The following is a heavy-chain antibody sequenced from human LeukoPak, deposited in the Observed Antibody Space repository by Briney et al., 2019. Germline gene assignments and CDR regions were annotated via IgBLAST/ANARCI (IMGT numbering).Heavy chain of an antibody. Sequence: SETLSLTCTVSGGSISSGSYYWSWIRQPAGKGLEWIGRIYTSGSTNYNPSLKSRVTISVDTSKNQFSLKLSSVTVADTAVYYCAREGSVTMVRGVTLYDFDYWGQGTLVTVSS. CDR3: AREGSVTMVRGVTLYDFDY. V-gene: IGHV4-61*02. J-gene: IGHJ4*02. CDR1: GGSISSGSYY. D-gene: IGHD3-10*01. CDR2: IYTSGST.